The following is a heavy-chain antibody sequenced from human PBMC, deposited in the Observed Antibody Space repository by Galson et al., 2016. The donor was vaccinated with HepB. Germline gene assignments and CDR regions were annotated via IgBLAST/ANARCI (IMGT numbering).Heavy chain of an antibody. J-gene: IGHJ6*02. Sequence: SVKVSCKASGGTFSSYAISWVRQAPGQGLEWMGGIIPMFRSATYVQKFQGRLTITADESTSTAYMELSSLRSEDTAVDYCARAFCVSGGSCHPDPPYFYYGMDVWGQGTTVTVSS. CDR1: GGTFSSYA. D-gene: IGHD2-15*01. V-gene: IGHV1-69*13. CDR2: IIPMFRSA. CDR3: ARAFCVSGGSCHPDPPYFYYGMDV.